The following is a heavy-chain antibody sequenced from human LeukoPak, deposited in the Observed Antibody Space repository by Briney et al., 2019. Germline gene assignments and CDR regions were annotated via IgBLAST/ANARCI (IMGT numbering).Heavy chain of an antibody. CDR2: IHSDGSIT. CDR3: TRGFTGYEY. J-gene: IGHJ4*02. V-gene: IGHV3-74*01. CDR1: GFTFSTYW. D-gene: IGHD5-12*01. Sequence: GGSLRLSCAASGFTFSTYWMHWVRQAPGKGLVWVSRIHSDGSITGYTDSVKGRFTISRDNAKNTLYLQMNSLRAEDTAVYYCTRGFTGYEYWGQGTLVTVSS.